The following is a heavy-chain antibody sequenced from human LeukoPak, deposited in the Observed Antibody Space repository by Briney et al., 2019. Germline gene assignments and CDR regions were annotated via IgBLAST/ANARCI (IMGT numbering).Heavy chain of an antibody. CDR3: ARAIAFDI. CDR2: ISGSSSYI. CDR1: GFIFNTYT. J-gene: IGHJ3*02. V-gene: IGHV3-21*01. Sequence: GGSLRLSCAPSGFIFNTYTMHWVRLPPAKGLEWVSSISGSSSYIYYADSVKGRFTISRDNAKNSLYLQMNSLRAEDTAVYYCARAIAFDIWGQGTMVTVSS.